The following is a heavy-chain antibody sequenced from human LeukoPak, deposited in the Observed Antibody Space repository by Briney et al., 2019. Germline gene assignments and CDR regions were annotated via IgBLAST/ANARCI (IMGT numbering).Heavy chain of an antibody. D-gene: IGHD3/OR15-3a*01. J-gene: IGHJ4*02. CDR1: GLTFSNYW. Sequence: GGSLRLSCTASGLTFSNYWMHWVRQAPGKGLLWVSYINNDGSDTNSADSVKGRLTTSGDNAKSTLYLQMNALRAEATAVYYCARGIINRVGYDFGGQGTLVTVSS. CDR3: ARGIINRVGYDF. V-gene: IGHV3-74*01. CDR2: INNDGSDT.